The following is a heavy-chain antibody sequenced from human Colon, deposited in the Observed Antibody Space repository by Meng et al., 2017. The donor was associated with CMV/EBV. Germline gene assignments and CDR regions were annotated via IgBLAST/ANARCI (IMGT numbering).Heavy chain of an antibody. CDR2: ISGSTGST. Sequence: GFTFSNYVMSWVRQAPGKGLEWVSGISGSTGSTFYADFVKGRFTISRDNSKNILFLHMNSLRAEDTAVYYCARGEYCGGDCFGALDMWGQGTMVTVSS. V-gene: IGHV3-23*01. J-gene: IGHJ3*02. CDR1: GFTFSNYV. CDR3: ARGEYCGGDCFGALDM. D-gene: IGHD2-21*02.